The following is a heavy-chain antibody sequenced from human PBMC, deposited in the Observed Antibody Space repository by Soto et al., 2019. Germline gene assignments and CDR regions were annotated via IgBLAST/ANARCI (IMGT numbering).Heavy chain of an antibody. CDR2: ISYDGSNK. J-gene: IGHJ6*02. V-gene: IGHV3-30*18. CDR3: AKRVTIFGVTIINRGMDV. Sequence: GGSLRLSCAASGFTFSSYGMHWVRQAPGKGLEWVAVISYDGSNKYYADSVKGRFTISRDNSKNTLYLQMNSLRVEDTAVYYCAKRVTIFGVTIINRGMDVWGQGTTVTVSS. D-gene: IGHD3-3*01. CDR1: GFTFSSYG.